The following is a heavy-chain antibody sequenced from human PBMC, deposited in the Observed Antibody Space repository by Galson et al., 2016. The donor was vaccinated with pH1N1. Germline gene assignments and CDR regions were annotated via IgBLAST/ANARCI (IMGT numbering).Heavy chain of an antibody. Sequence: SVKVSCKASGFAFDTYGITWVRQAPGQGLEWMGWIGLWNGHTNSAQKFQGRVTMPTDTSTTTAYMELSSLRSDDTAVYYCVREGYRHSDTYYYGIDVWGQGTTVTVSS. CDR3: VREGYRHSDTYYYGIDV. CDR2: IGLWNGHT. D-gene: IGHD5-12*01. CDR1: GFAFDTYG. J-gene: IGHJ6*02. V-gene: IGHV1-18*01.